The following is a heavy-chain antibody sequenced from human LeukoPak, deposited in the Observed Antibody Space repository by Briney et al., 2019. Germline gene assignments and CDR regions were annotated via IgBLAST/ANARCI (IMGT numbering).Heavy chain of an antibody. Sequence: SETLSLTCTVSGGSINSYYWSWIRQPPGKGLEWIGYIYNSETINYNPSLTSRVTISLDTSENQVSLKLTSVTAADTAVYYCVRVGGASSILSAFDIWGQGTMVTVSS. CDR2: IYNSETI. CDR3: VRVGGASSILSAFDI. D-gene: IGHD6-6*01. CDR1: GGSINSYY. J-gene: IGHJ3*02. V-gene: IGHV4-59*01.